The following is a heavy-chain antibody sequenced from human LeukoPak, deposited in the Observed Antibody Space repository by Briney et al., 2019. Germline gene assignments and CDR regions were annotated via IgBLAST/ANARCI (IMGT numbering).Heavy chain of an antibody. Sequence: GGSLRLSCAASGFTFSQCAINWVRQTPGKGLEWVSYISATSANIHYADPVKGRFTISRDNSNNTLSLQMNSLRADDTAVYYFARDLSYGYDYEFYTDGWGKGTMVTVSS. D-gene: IGHD5-18*01. V-gene: IGHV3-48*01. J-gene: IGHJ6*03. CDR2: ISATSANI. CDR3: ARDLSYGYDYEFYTDG. CDR1: GFTFSQCA.